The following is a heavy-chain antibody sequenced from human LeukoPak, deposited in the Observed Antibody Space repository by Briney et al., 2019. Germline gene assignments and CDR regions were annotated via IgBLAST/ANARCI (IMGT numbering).Heavy chain of an antibody. CDR1: GGTFSSYA. CDR2: IIPILGIA. J-gene: IGHJ6*02. CDR3: ARTYRGLIAAAGTGPYYYYGMDV. Sequence: SVKVSCKASGGTFSSYAISWVRQAPGQGLEWMGRIIPILGIANYAQKFQGRVTITADKSTSTAYMELSSLRSEDTAVYYCARTYRGLIAAAGTGPYYYYGMDVWGQGTTVTVSS. D-gene: IGHD6-13*01. V-gene: IGHV1-69*04.